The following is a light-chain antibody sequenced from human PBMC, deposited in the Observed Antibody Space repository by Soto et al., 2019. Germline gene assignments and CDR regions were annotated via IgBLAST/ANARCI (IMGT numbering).Light chain of an antibody. V-gene: IGKV3-20*01. CDR2: GAS. CDR1: QSVTRNY. CDR3: QQYDTSPFT. Sequence: EIVLTQSPGTLSLSPGERATLSCRASQSVTRNYLAWYQQKPGQAPRLLIYGASNRATGIPDRFSGSGSGTDFTLTISRLEPEDFAVYSGQQYDTSPFTFGGGAKVEI. J-gene: IGKJ4*01.